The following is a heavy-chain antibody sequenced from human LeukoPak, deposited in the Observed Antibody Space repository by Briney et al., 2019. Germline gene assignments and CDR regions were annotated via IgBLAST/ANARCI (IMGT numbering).Heavy chain of an antibody. Sequence: GGSLRLSCAASGFTFSSYSMNWVRQAPGKGLEWVAVISYDGSNKYYADSVKGRFTISRDNSKNTLYLQMNSLRAEDTAVYYCAKDKQWLVFGGYWGQGTLVTVSS. D-gene: IGHD6-19*01. CDR2: ISYDGSNK. V-gene: IGHV3-30*18. CDR1: GFTFSSYS. J-gene: IGHJ4*02. CDR3: AKDKQWLVFGGY.